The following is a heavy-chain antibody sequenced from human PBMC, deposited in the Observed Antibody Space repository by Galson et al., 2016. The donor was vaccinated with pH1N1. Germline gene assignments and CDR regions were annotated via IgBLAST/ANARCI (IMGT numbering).Heavy chain of an antibody. CDR2: ILYDGTNE. V-gene: IGHV3-30*04. CDR1: GFTFTSYA. D-gene: IGHD5-12*01. Sequence: SLRLSCAASGFTFTSYAMHWVRRAPGKGLEWVAVILYDGTNEYYADSVKGRFTISRDKTQSTVYLQMNSLRTEDTAVYYCARDSEYSGHEGFHWAQGTLVIVSS. CDR3: ARDSEYSGHEGFH. J-gene: IGHJ4*02.